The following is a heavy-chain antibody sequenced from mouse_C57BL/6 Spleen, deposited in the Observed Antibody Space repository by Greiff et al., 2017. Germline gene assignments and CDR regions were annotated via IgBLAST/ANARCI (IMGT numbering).Heavy chain of an antibody. J-gene: IGHJ2*01. CDR2: IYPGDGDT. CDR1: GYAFSSSW. Sequence: QVQLQQSGPELVKPGASVKISCKASGYAFSSSWMNWVKQRPGKGLEWIGRIYPGDGDTNYNGKFKGKATLTADKSSSTAYMQLSSLTSEDSAVYFCARGGYSYFDDWGQGTTLTVSS. D-gene: IGHD2-3*01. V-gene: IGHV1-82*01. CDR3: ARGGYSYFDD.